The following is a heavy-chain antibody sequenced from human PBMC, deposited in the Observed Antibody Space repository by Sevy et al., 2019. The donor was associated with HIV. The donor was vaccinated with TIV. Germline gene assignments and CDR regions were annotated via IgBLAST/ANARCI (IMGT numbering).Heavy chain of an antibody. Sequence: GGSLRLSCAASGFTFSNYGMHWVRQVPGKGLEWVAVISYDGSKKYYADSVKGRFTISRDNSKNTLYLQMNSLGTEDTAVYYCAKRPSLFYLLDYWGQGTLVTVSS. CDR1: GFTFSNYG. CDR2: ISYDGSKK. V-gene: IGHV3-30*18. J-gene: IGHJ4*02. CDR3: AKRPSLFYLLDY. D-gene: IGHD3-3*01.